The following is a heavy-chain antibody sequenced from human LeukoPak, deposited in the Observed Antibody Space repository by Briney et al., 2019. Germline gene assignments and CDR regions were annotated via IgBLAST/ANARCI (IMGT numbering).Heavy chain of an antibody. CDR3: ARDKASYFDL. CDR1: GFTFSSYG. CDR2: IWYDGSNK. Sequence: PGGSLRLSCAASGFTFSSYGMHWVRQAPGKGLEWVAVIWYDGSNKYYADSVKGRFTISRDNSKDTLYLQMNSLRVEDTSVYYCARDKASYFDLWGQGVLVTVSS. J-gene: IGHJ4*02. V-gene: IGHV3-33*01.